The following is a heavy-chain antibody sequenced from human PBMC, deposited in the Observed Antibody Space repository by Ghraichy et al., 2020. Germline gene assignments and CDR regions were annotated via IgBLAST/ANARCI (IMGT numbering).Heavy chain of an antibody. Sequence: ASVKVSCKASGYPFTGHYMHWVRQAPGQGLEWMGWINPNSGGTNYAQKFQGRVTMTRDTSISTAYMELSRLRSDDTAVYYCAREENAFDIWGQGTMVTVSS. V-gene: IGHV1-2*02. CDR2: INPNSGGT. CDR1: GYPFTGHY. J-gene: IGHJ3*02. CDR3: AREENAFDI.